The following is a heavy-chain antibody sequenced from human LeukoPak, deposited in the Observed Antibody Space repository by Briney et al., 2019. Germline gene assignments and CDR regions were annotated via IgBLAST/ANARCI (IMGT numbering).Heavy chain of an antibody. CDR2: IRSKANSYAT. J-gene: IGHJ4*02. CDR1: GFTFSSYA. CDR3: AKAIPADGY. Sequence: GGSLRLSCAASGFTFSSYAMSWVRQASGKGLEWVGRIRSKANSYATAYAASVKGRFTISRDDSKNTAYLQMNSLKTEDTAVYYCAKAIPADGYWGQGTLVTVSS. V-gene: IGHV3-73*01. D-gene: IGHD2-2*01.